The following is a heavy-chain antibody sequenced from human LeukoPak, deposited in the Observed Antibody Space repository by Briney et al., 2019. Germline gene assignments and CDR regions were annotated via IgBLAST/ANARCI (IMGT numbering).Heavy chain of an antibody. V-gene: IGHV1-18*01. CDR2: ISAYNGNT. CDR3: ARDRIFITGTTEPWFY. CDR1: GYTFTSYG. J-gene: IGHJ4*02. Sequence: ASVKVSCKASGYTFTSYGISWVRQAPGQGLEWMGWISAYNGNTNYAQKLQGRVTMTTDTSTSTAYMELRGLRSDDTAVYYCARDRIFITGTTEPWFYWGQGTLVTVSS. D-gene: IGHD1-7*01.